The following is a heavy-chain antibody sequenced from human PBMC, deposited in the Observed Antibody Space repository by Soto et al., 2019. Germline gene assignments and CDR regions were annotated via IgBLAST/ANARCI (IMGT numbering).Heavy chain of an antibody. V-gene: IGHV1-46*01. Sequence: ASVKVSCKTSGYTFTSYYIHWVRQAPGQGLEWMGIINPSNGNTTYSQKFQGRVTMTRDTSASTAYMELSSLRSEDTAVYYCARDSPPTDYWGQGTLVTVSS. CDR2: INPSNGNT. CDR1: GYTFTSYY. J-gene: IGHJ4*02. CDR3: ARDSPPTDY.